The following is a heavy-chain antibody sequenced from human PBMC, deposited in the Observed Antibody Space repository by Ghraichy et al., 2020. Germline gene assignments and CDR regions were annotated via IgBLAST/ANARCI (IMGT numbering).Heavy chain of an antibody. Sequence: LSLTCAASGFTFSDYYMSWIRQAPGKGLEWVSYISSSGSTIYYADSVKGRFTISRDNAKNSLYLQMNSLRAEDTAVYYCARVRGGWYWEGADYWGQGTLVTVSS. CDR1: GFTFSDYY. CDR2: ISSSGSTI. D-gene: IGHD6-19*01. J-gene: IGHJ4*02. V-gene: IGHV3-11*01. CDR3: ARVRGGWYWEGADY.